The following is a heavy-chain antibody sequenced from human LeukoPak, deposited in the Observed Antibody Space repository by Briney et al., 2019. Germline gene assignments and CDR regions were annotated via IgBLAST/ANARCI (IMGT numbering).Heavy chain of an antibody. Sequence: ASETLSLTCTVSGGSISSYYWGWIRQPPGKGLEWIGSIYYSGSTYYNPSLKSRVAISVDTSKNQFSLKLSSVTAADTAVYYCARGDWSGYYIRYYYYMDVWGKGTTVTVSS. J-gene: IGHJ6*03. V-gene: IGHV4-39*01. CDR1: GGSISSYY. D-gene: IGHD3-3*01. CDR3: ARGDWSGYYIRYYYYMDV. CDR2: IYYSGST.